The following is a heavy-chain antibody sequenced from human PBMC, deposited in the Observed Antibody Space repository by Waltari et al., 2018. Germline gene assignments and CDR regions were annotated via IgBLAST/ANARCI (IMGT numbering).Heavy chain of an antibody. Sequence: QVQLVQSGVEVKKPGASVRVSCKASGYTFTTYGISWVGQAPGQGLEWMGWVSTDNGNTNYAQKFQGRVTMTTDTSTSTAYMELRSLTSDDTAVYYCARDPSSGWPYDYWGQGTLVTVSS. CDR3: ARDPSSGWPYDY. J-gene: IGHJ4*02. CDR1: GYTFTTYG. D-gene: IGHD6-19*01. CDR2: VSTDNGNT. V-gene: IGHV1-18*01.